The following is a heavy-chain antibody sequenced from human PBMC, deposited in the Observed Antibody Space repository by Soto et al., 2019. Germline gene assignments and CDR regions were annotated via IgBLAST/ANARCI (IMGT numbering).Heavy chain of an antibody. CDR1: GGTFSSYA. CDR2: IIPIFGTA. V-gene: IGHV1-69*13. Sequence: SVKVSCKASGGTFSSYAISWVRQAPGQGPEWMGGIIPIFGTANYAQKFQGRVTITADESTSTAYMELSSLRSEDTAVYSRARGPMVRGVITWFDPWGQGTLVTVSS. D-gene: IGHD3-10*01. CDR3: ARGPMVRGVITWFDP. J-gene: IGHJ5*02.